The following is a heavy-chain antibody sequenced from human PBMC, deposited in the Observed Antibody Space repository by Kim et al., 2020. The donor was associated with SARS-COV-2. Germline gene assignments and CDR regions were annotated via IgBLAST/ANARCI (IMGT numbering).Heavy chain of an antibody. D-gene: IGHD2-2*01. J-gene: IGHJ3*02. CDR2: IYPGDSDT. CDR3: ASSVVVPAAMSAFDI. V-gene: IGHV5-51*01. CDR1: GYSFTSYW. Sequence: GESLKISCKGSGYSFTSYWIGWVRQMPGKGLEWMGIIYPGDSDTRYSPSFQGQVTISADKSISTAYLQWSSLKASDTAMYYCASSVVVPAAMSAFDIWGQGTMVTVSS.